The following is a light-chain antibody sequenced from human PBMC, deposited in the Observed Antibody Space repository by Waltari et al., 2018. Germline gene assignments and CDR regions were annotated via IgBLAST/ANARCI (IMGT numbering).Light chain of an antibody. V-gene: IGKV4-1*01. CDR3: QQYYSTPPT. Sequence: DDVMTLPTVPLSVSPREGDSSNGTSSENLFYGPNNKNYFGWYQQKPGQPPKLLIYWASTRESGVPDRFSGSGSGTDFTLTISSLQAEDVAVYYCQQYYSTPPTFGQGTKLEIK. CDR1: ENLFYGPNNKNY. J-gene: IGKJ2*01. CDR2: WAS.